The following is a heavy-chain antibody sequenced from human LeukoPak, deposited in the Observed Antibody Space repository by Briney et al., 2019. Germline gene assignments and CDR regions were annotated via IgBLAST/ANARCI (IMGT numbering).Heavy chain of an antibody. V-gene: IGHV4-34*01. Sequence: SETLSLTCAVYGGSFSGYYWSWIRQPPGKGLEWIGEINHSGSTNYNPSLKSRVTISVDTSKNQFSLKLSSVTAADTAVYYCASLGSYFSFYNYYYYYMDVWGKGTTVTISS. CDR2: INHSGST. CDR1: GGSFSGYY. J-gene: IGHJ6*03. CDR3: ASLGSYFSFYNYYYYYMDV. D-gene: IGHD1-26*01.